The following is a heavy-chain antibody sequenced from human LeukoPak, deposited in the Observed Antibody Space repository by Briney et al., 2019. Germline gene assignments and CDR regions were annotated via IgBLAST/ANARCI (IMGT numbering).Heavy chain of an antibody. CDR3: AKDPYYYDSSVQTPPRDRNSPQYHGEFYFDY. J-gene: IGHJ4*02. V-gene: IGHV3-23*01. CDR1: GFTFSSYA. CDR2: ISGSGGST. Sequence: QPGGSLRLSCAASGFTFSSYAMSWVRQAPGKGLEWVSAISGSGGSTYYADSVKGRFTISRDNSKNTLYLQMNSLRAEDTAVYYCAKDPYYYDSSVQTPPRDRNSPQYHGEFYFDYWGQGTLVTVSS. D-gene: IGHD3-22*01.